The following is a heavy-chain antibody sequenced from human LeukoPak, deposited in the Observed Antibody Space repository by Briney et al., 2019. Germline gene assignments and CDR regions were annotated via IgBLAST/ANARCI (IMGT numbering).Heavy chain of an antibody. J-gene: IGHJ5*01. CDR3: ARDNSVEDTAWWFDS. CDR1: GYTFTSYY. V-gene: IGHV1-46*01. D-gene: IGHD4-23*01. Sequence: GASVKVSCKASGYTFTSYYMHWVRQAPGQGLEWMGIINPSGGSTSYAQKFQGRVTMTRDMSTSTDYMELSSLRSEDTAVYYCARDNSVEDTAWWFDSWGQGTLVTVSS. CDR2: INPSGGST.